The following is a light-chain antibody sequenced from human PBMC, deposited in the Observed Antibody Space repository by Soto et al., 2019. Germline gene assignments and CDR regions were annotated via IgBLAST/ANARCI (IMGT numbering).Light chain of an antibody. J-gene: IGLJ1*01. CDR1: SSDVGGYTH. V-gene: IGLV2-14*01. CDR3: TSYTTSGTRV. Sequence: QSALTQPASVSGSPGQSITISCTGTSSDVGGYTHVSWYQQHPGKAPKLMIYEVSDRPSGVSNRFSGSKSGNTASLTISGLQAEDEADYYCTSYTTSGTRVFGTGTKLTVL. CDR2: EVS.